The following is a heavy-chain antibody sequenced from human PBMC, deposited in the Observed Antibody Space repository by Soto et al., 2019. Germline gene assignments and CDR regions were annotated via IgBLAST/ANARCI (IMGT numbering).Heavy chain of an antibody. Sequence: PGGSLRLSCAASGFTFSSYSMNWVRQAPGKGLEWVSYISSSSSTIYYADSAKGRFTISRDNAKNSLYLQMNSLRAEDTAVYYCARDEAALELRTLPHDAFDIWGQGTMVTVSS. CDR1: GFTFSSYS. J-gene: IGHJ3*02. CDR3: ARDEAALELRTLPHDAFDI. D-gene: IGHD1-7*01. V-gene: IGHV3-48*01. CDR2: ISSSSSTI.